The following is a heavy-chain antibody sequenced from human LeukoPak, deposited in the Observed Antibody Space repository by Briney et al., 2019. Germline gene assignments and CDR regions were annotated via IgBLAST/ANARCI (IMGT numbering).Heavy chain of an antibody. J-gene: IGHJ4*02. V-gene: IGHV4-34*01. CDR2: INHSGST. Sequence: PSETLSLTCAVYGGSFSGYYWSWIRRPPGKGLEWIGEINHSGSTNYNPSLKSRVTISVDTSKNQFSLKLSSVTAADTAVYYCARGGNYYDSSPLDYWGQGTLVTVSS. D-gene: IGHD3-22*01. CDR1: GGSFSGYY. CDR3: ARGGNYYDSSPLDY.